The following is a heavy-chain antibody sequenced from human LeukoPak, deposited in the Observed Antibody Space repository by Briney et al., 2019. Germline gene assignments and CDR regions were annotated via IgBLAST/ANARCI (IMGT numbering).Heavy chain of an antibody. CDR3: ARGPRNSSSYQYSQH. D-gene: IGHD6-13*01. J-gene: IGHJ1*01. CDR2: ISSSSTYM. Sequence: PGGSLRLSCAASGFTFSTYSMNWVRQAPGKGLEWVSSISSSSTYMYYADSLKGRFTISRDNAKNSLFLQMNSLRAEDTAVYSCARGPRNSSSYQYSQHWGQGTLVTVSS. CDR1: GFTFSTYS. V-gene: IGHV3-21*01.